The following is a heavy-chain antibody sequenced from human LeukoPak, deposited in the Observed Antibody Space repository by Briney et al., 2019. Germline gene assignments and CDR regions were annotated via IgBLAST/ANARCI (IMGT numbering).Heavy chain of an antibody. Sequence: SETLSLTCAVYGGSFSGYYWSWIRQPPGKGLEWIGEINHSGSTNYNPSLKSRVTISVDTSKNQFSLKLSSVTAADTAVYYCARGGQVAAAGPFDYWGQGNLVTVSS. CDR1: GGSFSGYY. J-gene: IGHJ4*02. V-gene: IGHV4-34*01. CDR3: ARGGQVAAAGPFDY. CDR2: INHSGST. D-gene: IGHD6-13*01.